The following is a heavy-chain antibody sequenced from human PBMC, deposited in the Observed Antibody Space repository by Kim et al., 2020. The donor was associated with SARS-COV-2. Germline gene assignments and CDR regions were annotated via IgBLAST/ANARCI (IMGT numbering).Heavy chain of an antibody. CDR3: ARERDYCGNSADFDY. D-gene: IGHD4-17*01. CDR2: TYYRSKWSN. V-gene: IGHV6-1*01. CDR1: GDSVSSNSAA. Sequence: SQTLSLTCAISGDSVSSNSAAWNWIRQSPSRGLEWLGRTYYRSKWSNDYAVSVRSRITINPDTSKNQFSLQLNSVTPEDTAVYYCARERDYCGNSADFDYWGQGTLVTVSS. J-gene: IGHJ4*02.